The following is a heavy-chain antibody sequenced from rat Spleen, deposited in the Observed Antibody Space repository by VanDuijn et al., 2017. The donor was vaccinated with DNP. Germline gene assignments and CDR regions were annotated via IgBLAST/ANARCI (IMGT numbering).Heavy chain of an antibody. Sequence: EVQLVESGGGLVQPGRSMKLSCAASGFTFSDYYMAWVRQAPKKGLEWVASISTGGGNTYYLDSVKGRFTISRDNATSTLYLQKNSLRSEDTATYYCRTGSDYWGQGVMVTVSS. CDR3: RTGSDY. J-gene: IGHJ2*01. CDR2: ISTGGGNT. D-gene: IGHD1-3*01. V-gene: IGHV5-25*01. CDR1: GFTFSDYY.